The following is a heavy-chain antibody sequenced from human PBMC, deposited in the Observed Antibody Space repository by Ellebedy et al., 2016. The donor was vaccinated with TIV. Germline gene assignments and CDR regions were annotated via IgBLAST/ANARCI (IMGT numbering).Heavy chain of an antibody. Sequence: MPSETLSLTCTVSGYSITSGYYWGWIRQPPGKGLEWIASIYHSGNSYYNPSLKSRVTMSVDTSKNQFSLNLSSVTAADTAVYYCAELPYYYGSGTHWGQGTLVTVSS. V-gene: IGHV4-38-2*02. CDR1: GYSITSGYY. CDR2: IYHSGNS. D-gene: IGHD3-10*01. J-gene: IGHJ4*02. CDR3: AELPYYYGSGTH.